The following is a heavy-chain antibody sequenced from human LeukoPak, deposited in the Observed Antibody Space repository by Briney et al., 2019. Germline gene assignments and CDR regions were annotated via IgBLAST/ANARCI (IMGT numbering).Heavy chain of an antibody. Sequence: SETLSLTCAAYGGSFSGYYWSWIRQPPGKGLEWIGEINHSGSTNYNPSLKSRVTISVDTSKNQFSLKLSSVTAADTAVYYCARGHLIVVVPAAIIGGWFDRWGQGTLVTVSS. CDR2: INHSGST. J-gene: IGHJ5*02. CDR3: ARGHLIVVVPAAIIGGWFDR. D-gene: IGHD2-2*01. CDR1: GGSFSGYY. V-gene: IGHV4-34*01.